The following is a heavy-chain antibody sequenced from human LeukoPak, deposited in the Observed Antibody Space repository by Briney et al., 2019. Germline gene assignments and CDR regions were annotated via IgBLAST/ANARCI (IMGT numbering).Heavy chain of an antibody. D-gene: IGHD2-2*01. CDR1: GFTFSSYW. V-gene: IGHV3-74*01. J-gene: IGHJ5*02. CDR3: ARDLIVVVPSNTNWFDP. Sequence: GSLRLSCAASGFTFSSYWMHWVRQAPGKGLVWVSRINSDGSSTSYADSVKGRFTISRDNAKNTLYLQMNSLRAEDTAVYYCARDLIVVVPSNTNWFDPWGQGTLVTVSS. CDR2: INSDGSST.